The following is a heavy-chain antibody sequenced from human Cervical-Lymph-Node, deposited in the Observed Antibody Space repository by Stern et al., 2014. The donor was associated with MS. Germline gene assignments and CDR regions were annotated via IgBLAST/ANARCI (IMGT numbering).Heavy chain of an antibody. CDR3: AKVGGGHGDHQLTNKDSYYDMDV. D-gene: IGHD4-17*01. J-gene: IGHJ6*02. Sequence: QVQLVESGGGVVQPGRSLRLSCAASGFTFSSYDMHWVRQTPGKGLEWLALMSFYGNNQYYVDAVKGRFTISRDNSKNTLFLQINSLRLEDTAVFYCAKVGGGHGDHQLTNKDSYYDMDVWGQGTTVTVSS. CDR1: GFTFSSYD. CDR2: MSFYGNNQ. V-gene: IGHV3-30*18.